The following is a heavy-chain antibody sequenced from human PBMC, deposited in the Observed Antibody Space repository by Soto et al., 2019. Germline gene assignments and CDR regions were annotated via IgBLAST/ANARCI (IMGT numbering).Heavy chain of an antibody. J-gene: IGHJ6*02. D-gene: IGHD6-6*01. V-gene: IGHV1-46*01. CDR3: AREASVDSSSSGGMDV. Sequence: ASVKVSCKASGYTFTSYYMHWVRQAPGQGLEWMGIINPSGGSTSYAQKFQGRVTMTRDTSTSTVYMELSSLRSEDTAVYYCAREASVDSSSSGGMDVWGQGTTVTV. CDR1: GYTFTSYY. CDR2: INPSGGST.